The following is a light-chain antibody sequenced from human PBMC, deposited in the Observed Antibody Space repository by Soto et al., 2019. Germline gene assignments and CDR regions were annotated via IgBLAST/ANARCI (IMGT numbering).Light chain of an antibody. CDR2: VRSDGSH. V-gene: IGLV4-69*01. CDR1: SGHSNYA. CDR3: QTWGTGFQV. J-gene: IGLJ2*01. Sequence: QSVLSQSSSASASLGASVKLTCTLSSGHSNYAVAWHQQQPDKGPRFLMRVRSDGSHTKGDGIPDRFAGSRSGAEHYLTISSLQSEDEADYYCQTWGTGFQVFGVGTQLTVL.